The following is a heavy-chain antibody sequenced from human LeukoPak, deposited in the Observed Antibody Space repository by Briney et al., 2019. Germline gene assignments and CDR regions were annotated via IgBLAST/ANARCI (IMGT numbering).Heavy chain of an antibody. CDR2: INPNSGGT. Sequence: ASVKVSCKASGYTFTGYYMHWVRQAPGQGLEWMGWINPNSGGTNYAQEFQGRVTMTRDTSISTAYMELSRLRSDDTAVYYCARGSGSYYVGYWGQGTLVTVSS. D-gene: IGHD1-26*01. V-gene: IGHV1-2*02. J-gene: IGHJ4*02. CDR1: GYTFTGYY. CDR3: ARGSGSYYVGY.